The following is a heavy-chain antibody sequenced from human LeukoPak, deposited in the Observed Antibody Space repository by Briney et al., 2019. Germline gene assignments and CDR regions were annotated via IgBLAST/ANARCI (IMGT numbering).Heavy chain of an antibody. CDR2: IIPIFGTA. J-gene: IGHJ4*02. CDR1: GGSFSSYA. V-gene: IGHV1-69*13. Sequence: SVQVSCKASGGSFSSYAISWVRQAPRQGLEWMGGIIPIFGTANYAQKFQGRVTITADESTSTAYMELSSLRSEDTAVYYCARGPLRFLEWFLHWGQGTLVTVSS. D-gene: IGHD3-3*01. CDR3: ARGPLRFLEWFLH.